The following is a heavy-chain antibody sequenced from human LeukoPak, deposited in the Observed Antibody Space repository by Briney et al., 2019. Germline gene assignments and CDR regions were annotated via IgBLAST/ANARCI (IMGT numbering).Heavy chain of an antibody. Sequence: ASVKVSCKASGYTFTSYYMHWVRQAPGQGLEWMGIINPSGGSTSYAQKFQGRVTITRDTSASTAYMELSSLTSEDTAVYYCASTVAGTANNWFDPWGQGTLVTVSS. J-gene: IGHJ5*02. D-gene: IGHD1-1*01. CDR3: ASTVAGTANNWFDP. CDR1: GYTFTSYY. CDR2: INPSGGST. V-gene: IGHV1-46*01.